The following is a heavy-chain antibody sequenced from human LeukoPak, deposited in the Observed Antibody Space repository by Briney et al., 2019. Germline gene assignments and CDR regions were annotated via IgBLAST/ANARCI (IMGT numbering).Heavy chain of an antibody. CDR2: IIPIFGTA. V-gene: IGHV1-69*06. CDR1: GGTFSSYA. J-gene: IGHJ4*02. CDR3: ARSYGGQVWLSY. Sequence: SVKVSCKASGGTFSSYAISWVRQAPGQGLEWMGGIIPIFGTANYAQIFQGRVTITADKSTSTAYMELTSLRSEDTAVYYCARSYGGQVWLSYWGQGTLVTVSS. D-gene: IGHD5-18*01.